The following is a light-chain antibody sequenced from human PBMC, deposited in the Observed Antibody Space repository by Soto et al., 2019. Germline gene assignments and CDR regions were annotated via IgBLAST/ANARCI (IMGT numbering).Light chain of an antibody. CDR1: QGISSY. CDR3: QQYYSYPPYT. CDR2: AAS. V-gene: IGKV1-8*01. J-gene: IGKJ2*01. Sequence: AIQVTQSPSSLSASTGDRVTITCRASQGISSYLAWYQQKPGKAPKLLIYAASTLQSGVPSRFSGSGSGTDFTLTISCLQSEDFATYYCQQYYSYPPYTFGQGTK.